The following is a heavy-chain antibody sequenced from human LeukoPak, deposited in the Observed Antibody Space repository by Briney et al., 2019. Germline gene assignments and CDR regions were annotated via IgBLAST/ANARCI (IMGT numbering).Heavy chain of an antibody. CDR1: GGSISSYY. D-gene: IGHD5-24*01. CDR3: AQTQDGYNRYFSNYYYYGMDV. CDR2: IYYSGST. Sequence: SETLSLTCTVSGGSISSYYWSWIRQPPGKGLEWIGYIYYSGSTNYNPSLKSRVTISVDTSKNQFSLKLSSVTAADTAVYYCAQTQDGYNRYFSNYYYYGMDVWGQGTTVTVSS. V-gene: IGHV4-59*08. J-gene: IGHJ6*02.